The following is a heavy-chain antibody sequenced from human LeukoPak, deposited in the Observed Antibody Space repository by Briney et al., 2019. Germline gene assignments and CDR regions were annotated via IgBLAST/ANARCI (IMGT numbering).Heavy chain of an antibody. CDR3: ARDSYDILSLPEVFDI. CDR2: ISRSGAYA. CDR1: GFTFQNFD. J-gene: IGHJ3*02. V-gene: IGHV3-21*04. D-gene: IGHD3-9*01. Sequence: GGSLRLSCAASGFTFQNFDMSWVRQAPGKGLEWVSSISRSGAYAHYADSVKGRFTISRDNAKNSLYLQMNSLRAEDTAVYYCARDSYDILSLPEVFDIWGQGTMVTVSS.